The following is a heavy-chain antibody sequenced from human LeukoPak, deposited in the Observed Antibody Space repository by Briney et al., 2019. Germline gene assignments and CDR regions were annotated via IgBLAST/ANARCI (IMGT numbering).Heavy chain of an antibody. V-gene: IGHV3-9*01. Sequence: GGSLRLSCAASGFNFDDYAMHWVRQAPGKGLEWVSGISWNSDKIGYADSVKGRFTISRDNAKKSLYLQMNSLRAEDTALYYCAKDRRYDSSGYYLVWGQGTLVTVSS. CDR1: GFNFDDYA. CDR3: AKDRRYDSSGYYLV. CDR2: ISWNSDKI. D-gene: IGHD3-22*01. J-gene: IGHJ4*02.